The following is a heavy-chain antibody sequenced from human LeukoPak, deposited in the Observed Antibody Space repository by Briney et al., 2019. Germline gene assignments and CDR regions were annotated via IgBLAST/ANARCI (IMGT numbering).Heavy chain of an antibody. V-gene: IGHV3-30*18. Sequence: GRSLRLSCAASGFTFSSYGMHWVRQAPGKGLEWVAVISYDGSNKYYADSVKGRFTISRDNSKNTLYLQMNSLRAEDTAVYYCAKDLYSGSYEGSNFDYWGQGTLVTVSS. J-gene: IGHJ4*02. CDR2: ISYDGSNK. CDR1: GFTFSSYG. D-gene: IGHD1-26*01. CDR3: AKDLYSGSYEGSNFDY.